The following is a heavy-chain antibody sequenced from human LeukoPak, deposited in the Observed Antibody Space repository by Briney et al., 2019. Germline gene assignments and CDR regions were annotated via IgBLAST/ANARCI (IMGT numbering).Heavy chain of an antibody. CDR1: GFTFSSYG. CDR3: ARQHCSGGDCYFFD. D-gene: IGHD2-15*01. Sequence: GRSLRLSCAASGFTFSSYGMHWVRQAPGKGLEWVALIWYDGNNKYYADSVKGRFTISRDNSKNTLYLQLNSLRAEDRAVYYCARQHCSGGDCYFFDWGQGTLVTVSS. J-gene: IGHJ4*02. V-gene: IGHV3-33*01. CDR2: IWYDGNNK.